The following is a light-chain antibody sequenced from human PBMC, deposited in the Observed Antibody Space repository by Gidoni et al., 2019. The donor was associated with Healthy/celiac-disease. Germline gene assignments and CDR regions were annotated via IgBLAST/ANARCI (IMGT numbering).Light chain of an antibody. V-gene: IGKV3-20*01. J-gene: IGKJ3*01. CDR1: QSVSSSY. CDR3: QQYGSSPSGFT. Sequence: IVLTQSPGTLSLSPGERATLSCRASQSVSSSYLAWYQQKTGQAPRLLIYGASSRATGITDRFSGSGSGTDFTITISRLEPEDFAVYYCQQYGSSPSGFTFGPGTKVDIK. CDR2: GAS.